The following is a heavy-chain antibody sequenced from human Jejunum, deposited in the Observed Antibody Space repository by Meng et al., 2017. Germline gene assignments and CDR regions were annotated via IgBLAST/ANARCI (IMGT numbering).Heavy chain of an antibody. Sequence: VWSWVGVGPPGRSLTLSCAASGFIFSRCGIHWVPRAPGKWLKWVAVIWDVGTNGDHTDSVKGRCTISIDNSKNTLYLEMNTLRADDTAVYYCARGPSLGGAGSLFDYWGQGTLVTVSS. J-gene: IGHJ4*02. CDR2: IWDVGTNG. CDR3: ARGPSLGGAGSLFDY. D-gene: IGHD1-26*01. V-gene: IGHV3-33*01. CDR1: GFIFSRCG.